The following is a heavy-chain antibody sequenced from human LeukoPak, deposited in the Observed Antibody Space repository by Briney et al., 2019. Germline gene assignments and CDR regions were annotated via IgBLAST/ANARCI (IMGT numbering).Heavy chain of an antibody. V-gene: IGHV3-74*01. Sequence: GGSLRLSCAASGFTFSSYWMHWVRQAPGKGLVWVSRTNSDGSSTSYADSVKGRFTISRDNAKNTLYLQMNSLRAEDTAVYYCSRVRDSSGYFLLDAFDIWGQGTMVTVPS. CDR3: SRVRDSSGYFLLDAFDI. CDR2: TNSDGSST. D-gene: IGHD3-22*01. J-gene: IGHJ3*02. CDR1: GFTFSSYW.